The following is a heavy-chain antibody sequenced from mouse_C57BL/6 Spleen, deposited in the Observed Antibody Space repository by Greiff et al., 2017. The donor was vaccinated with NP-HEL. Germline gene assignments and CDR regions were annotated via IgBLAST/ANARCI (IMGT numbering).Heavy chain of an antibody. D-gene: IGHD1-1*01. CDR3: ARSLYYYGSFYAMDY. V-gene: IGHV7-3*01. J-gene: IGHJ4*01. CDR1: GFTFTDYY. Sequence: EVKLVESGGGLVQPGGSLSLSCAASGFTFTDYYMSWVRQPPGKALEWLGFIRNKANGYTTEYSASVKGRFTISRDNSQSILYLQMNALRAEDSATYYCARSLYYYGSFYAMDYWGQGTSVTVSS. CDR2: IRNKANGYTT.